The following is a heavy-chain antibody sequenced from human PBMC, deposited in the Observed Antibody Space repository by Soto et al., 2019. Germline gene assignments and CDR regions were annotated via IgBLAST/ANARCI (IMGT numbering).Heavy chain of an antibody. Sequence: GXSGKVCSEAACYTVHSYGISWVRQAPVQGLEWMGWISAYNGNTNYAQKLQGRVTMTTDTSTSTAYMELRSLRSDDTAVYYCARDGLSSGWYRGNWFDPWGQGTLVTV. CDR1: CYTVHSYG. J-gene: IGHJ5*02. V-gene: IGHV1-18*01. CDR2: ISAYNGNT. D-gene: IGHD6-19*01. CDR3: ARDGLSSGWYRGNWFDP.